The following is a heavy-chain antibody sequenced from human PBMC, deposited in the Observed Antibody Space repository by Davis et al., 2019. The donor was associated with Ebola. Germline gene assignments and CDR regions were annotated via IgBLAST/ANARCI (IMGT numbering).Heavy chain of an antibody. CDR1: GFTFSDYY. CDR2: IWYDGSNK. V-gene: IGHV3-33*08. J-gene: IGHJ6*02. Sequence: GESLKISCAASGFTFSDYYMSWIRQAPGKGLEWVAVIWYDGSNKYYADSVKGRFTISRDNSKNTLYLQMNSLRAEDTAVYYCARDGYGMDVWGQGTTVTVSS. CDR3: ARDGYGMDV.